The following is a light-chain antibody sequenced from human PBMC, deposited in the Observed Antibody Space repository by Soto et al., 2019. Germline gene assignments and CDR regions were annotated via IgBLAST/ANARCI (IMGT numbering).Light chain of an antibody. CDR3: CSYAGSTTYV. Sequence: QSVLTQPASVSGSPGQSITISCTGTSSDVGSYNLVSWYQQHPGKAPKLMLYEVSKRPSGVSNRFSGSKSGNTASLTISGLQAEDEADYYCCSYAGSTTYVFGTGTRSPS. CDR1: SSDVGSYNL. CDR2: EVS. V-gene: IGLV2-23*02. J-gene: IGLJ1*01.